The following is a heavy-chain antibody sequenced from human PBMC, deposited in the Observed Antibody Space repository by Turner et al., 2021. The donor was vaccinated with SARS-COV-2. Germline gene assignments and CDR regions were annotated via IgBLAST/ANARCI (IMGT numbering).Heavy chain of an antibody. D-gene: IGHD1-26*01. Sequence: VQLLESGGGWEHPGGSLRLSCSAFGVTVSVYAMCWVRQAPGKGLEWVSGISGSGDTTYYANSVKGRFTISRDNSKNTMYLQMNSLRAEDTAVYYCAKDRIVGATMGASRDWGQGILVTVSS. J-gene: IGHJ4*02. V-gene: IGHV3-23*01. CDR1: GVTVSVYA. CDR2: ISGSGDTT. CDR3: AKDRIVGATMGASRD.